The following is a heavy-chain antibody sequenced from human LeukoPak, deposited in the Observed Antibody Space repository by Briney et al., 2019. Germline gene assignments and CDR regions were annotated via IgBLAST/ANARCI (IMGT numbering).Heavy chain of an antibody. Sequence: ASVKVSCKASGYTFTGYYFHWVRQAPGQRLEWMGWINPNTACTNYAQKFLGGVTLTWDTSISTAYMELNRLTSDDTAVYYCATSAGDYRAGHYYYMGVWGKGTSVTVSS. J-gene: IGHJ6*03. CDR1: GYTFTGYY. V-gene: IGHV1-2*02. D-gene: IGHD4-11*01. CDR2: INPNTACT. CDR3: ATSAGDYRAGHYYYMGV.